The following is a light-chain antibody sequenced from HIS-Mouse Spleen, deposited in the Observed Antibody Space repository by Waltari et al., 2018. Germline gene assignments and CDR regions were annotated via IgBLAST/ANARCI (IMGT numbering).Light chain of an antibody. J-gene: IGLJ3*02. CDR2: EVS. CDR1: SSDVGGYNY. Sequence: QSALTQPASVSGSPGQSITISCTGTSSDVGGYNYVSWYQQPPGKAPNLIIYEVSNRPSGVSNRFSGSKSGNTASLTISGLQAEDEADYYCSSYTSSSTWVFGGGTKLTVL. V-gene: IGLV2-14*01. CDR3: SSYTSSSTWV.